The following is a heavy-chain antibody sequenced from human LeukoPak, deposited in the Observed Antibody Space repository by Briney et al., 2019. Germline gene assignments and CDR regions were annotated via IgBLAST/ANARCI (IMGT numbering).Heavy chain of an antibody. Sequence: SETLSLTCTVSGGSISTSSYYWNWIRQPAGKGLEWIGRIYSTGSTNYSPSLKSRVTMSVDKSKNQFSLNLSSVTAADTAVYYCARGIADPYSFDSWGQGILVTVSS. J-gene: IGHJ4*02. CDR1: GGSISTSSYY. V-gene: IGHV4-61*02. CDR2: IYSTGST. CDR3: ARGIADPYSFDS. D-gene: IGHD6-13*01.